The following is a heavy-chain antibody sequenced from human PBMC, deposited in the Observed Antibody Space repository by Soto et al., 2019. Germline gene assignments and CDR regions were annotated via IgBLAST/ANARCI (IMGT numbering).Heavy chain of an antibody. CDR1: GDSISSGGYY. CDR3: ARSRGSYYDFWSGYPQKSPGMDV. V-gene: IGHV4-31*03. D-gene: IGHD3-3*01. Sequence: ASETRSLTCTVSGDSISSGGYYWSWIRQHPGKGLEWIGYIYYSGSTYYNPSLKSRVTISVDTSKNQFSLKLSSVTAADTAVYYCARSRGSYYDFWSGYPQKSPGMDVWGQGTTVTVSS. J-gene: IGHJ6*02. CDR2: IYYSGST.